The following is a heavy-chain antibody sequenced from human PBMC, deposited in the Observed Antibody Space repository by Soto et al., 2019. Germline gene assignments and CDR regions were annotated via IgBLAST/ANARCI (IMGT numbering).Heavy chain of an antibody. D-gene: IGHD3-3*01. CDR3: ARGGEYDFRFWFDT. CDR1: GGTFSSYA. CDR2: IIPIFGTA. Sequence: VASVKVSCKASGGTFSSYAISWVRQAPGQGLEWMGGIIPIFGTANYAQKFQGRVTITADESTSTAYMELSSLRSEDTAVYYCARGGEYDFRFWFDTWGQGTLVTVSS. J-gene: IGHJ5*02. V-gene: IGHV1-69*13.